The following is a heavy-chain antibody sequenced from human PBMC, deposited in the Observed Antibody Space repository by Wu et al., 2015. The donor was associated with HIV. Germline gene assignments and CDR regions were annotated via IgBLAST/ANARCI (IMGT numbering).Heavy chain of an antibody. V-gene: IGHV1-69*11. CDR3: ARAKYSSSWFFDY. J-gene: IGHJ4*02. CDR1: GGTFSSYA. CDR2: VIPSLGTS. Sequence: QLVQSGAEVKKPGSSVKVSCKASGGTFSSYAISWVREAPGQGLEWMARVIPSLGTSAYAQRFQGRVAITADESTSTAYMELSSLRSEDTAVYYCARAKYSSSWFFDYWGQGTLVTVSS. D-gene: IGHD6-13*01.